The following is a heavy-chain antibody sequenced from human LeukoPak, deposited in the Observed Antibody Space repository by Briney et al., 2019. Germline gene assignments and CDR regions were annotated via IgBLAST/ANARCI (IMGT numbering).Heavy chain of an antibody. D-gene: IGHD2-15*01. Sequence: GASVKVSCKASGGTFSSYAISWVRQAPGQGLEWMGRIIPILGIANYAQKFQGRVTITAGKSTSTAYMELSSLRSEDTAVYYCARERPATAARAPDYWGQGTLVTVSS. V-gene: IGHV1-69*04. J-gene: IGHJ4*02. CDR1: GGTFSSYA. CDR2: IIPILGIA. CDR3: ARERPATAARAPDY.